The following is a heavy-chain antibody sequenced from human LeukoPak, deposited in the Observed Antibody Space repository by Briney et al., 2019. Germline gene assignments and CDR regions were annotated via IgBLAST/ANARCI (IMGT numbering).Heavy chain of an antibody. D-gene: IGHD4-17*01. CDR1: GYTFTSYG. V-gene: IGHV1-2*06. CDR2: INPNSGGT. J-gene: IGHJ6*03. Sequence: GAPVKVSCKASGYTFTSYGISWVRQAPGQGLEWMGRINPNSGGTNYAQKFQGRVTMTRDTSISTAYMELSRLRSDDTAVYYCARDSFSTVTTYYYYYMDVWGKGTAVTVSS. CDR3: ARDSFSTVTTYYYYYMDV.